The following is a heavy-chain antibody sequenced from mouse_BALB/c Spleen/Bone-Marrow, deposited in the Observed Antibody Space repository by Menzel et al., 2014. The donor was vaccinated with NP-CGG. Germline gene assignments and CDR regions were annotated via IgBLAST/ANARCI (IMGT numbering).Heavy chain of an antibody. J-gene: IGHJ2*01. V-gene: IGHV1-61*01. CDR2: IHPSDSET. Sequence: VQLQESGAELVRPGASVKLSCKASGYSFTSYWMNWVKQRPGQGLEWIGMIHPSDSETRLNQKLKDKATLTVDKSSSTAYMQLGSLTSEDSAVYFCARGGISIDYWGHGTTLTVSS. CDR1: GYSFTSYW. CDR3: ARGGISIDY.